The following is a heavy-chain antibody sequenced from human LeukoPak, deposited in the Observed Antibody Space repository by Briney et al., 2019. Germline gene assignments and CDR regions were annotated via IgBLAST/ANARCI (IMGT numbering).Heavy chain of an antibody. CDR2: INHSGST. CDR1: GGSFSGYY. D-gene: IGHD3-3*01. J-gene: IGHJ5*02. V-gene: IGHV4-34*01. Sequence: PSETLSLTCAVYGGSFSGYYWSWIRQPPGKGLEWIGEINHSGSTNYNPSLKSRVTISVDTSKNQFSLKLSSVTAADTAVYYCARHSGNFWGGYFRHWFDPWGQGTLVTVSS. CDR3: ARHSGNFWGGYFRHWFDP.